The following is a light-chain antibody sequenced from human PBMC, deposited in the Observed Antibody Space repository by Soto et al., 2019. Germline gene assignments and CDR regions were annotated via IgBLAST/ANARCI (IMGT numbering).Light chain of an antibody. J-gene: IGKJ5*01. CDR1: QSFSSTY. CDR3: KQYSSSPIT. V-gene: IGKV3-20*01. Sequence: EIVLTQSPGTLSLSPGERATLSCRASQSFSSTYLAWYQQKPGQAHRLLIYGASSRATGIPDRFSGGGSGTDFSLTISRLDPEDFAVYYCKQYSSSPITFGQGTRLEIK. CDR2: GAS.